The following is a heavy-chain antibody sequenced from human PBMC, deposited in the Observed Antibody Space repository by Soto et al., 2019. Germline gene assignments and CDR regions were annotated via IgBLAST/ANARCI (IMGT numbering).Heavy chain of an antibody. CDR3: ARYSYGYVDY. Sequence: PGGTLRLSCTVSGFTFSDYYMSWIRQPPGKGLEWVSYISSTISYTHYADSVKGRFTISRENAKNSLYLQMNSLRAEDTAVYYCARYSYGYVDYWGQETRLTVSS. D-gene: IGHD5-18*01. CDR2: ISSTISYT. CDR1: GFTFSDYY. V-gene: IGHV3-11*06. J-gene: IGHJ4*02.